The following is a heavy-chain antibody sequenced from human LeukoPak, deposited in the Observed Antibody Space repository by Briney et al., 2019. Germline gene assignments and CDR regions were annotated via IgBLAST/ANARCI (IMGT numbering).Heavy chain of an antibody. Sequence: KPSETLSLTSAVYGGSFSGYYWSWIRQPPGKGLEWIGEINHSGSTNYNPSLKSRVTISVDTSKNQFSLKLSSVTAADTAVYYCARGVVWYRASKGYCSGGSCYSLDWFDPWGQGTLVTVSS. CDR1: GGSFSGYY. V-gene: IGHV4-34*01. CDR2: INHSGST. J-gene: IGHJ5*02. D-gene: IGHD2-15*01. CDR3: ARGVVWYRASKGYCSGGSCYSLDWFDP.